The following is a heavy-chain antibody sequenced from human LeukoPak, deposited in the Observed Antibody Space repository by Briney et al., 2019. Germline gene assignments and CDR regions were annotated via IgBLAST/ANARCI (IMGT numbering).Heavy chain of an antibody. CDR2: INHSGST. CDR3: ARSRANWVPYYYGMDV. V-gene: IGHV4-34*01. Sequence: SETLSLTCAVYGGSFSGYYWSWIRQPPGKGLEWIGEINHSGSTNYNPSLKSRVTISVDTSKNQFSLKLSSVIAADTAVYYCARSRANWVPYYYGMDVWGQGTTVTVSS. J-gene: IGHJ6*02. D-gene: IGHD7-27*01. CDR1: GGSFSGYY.